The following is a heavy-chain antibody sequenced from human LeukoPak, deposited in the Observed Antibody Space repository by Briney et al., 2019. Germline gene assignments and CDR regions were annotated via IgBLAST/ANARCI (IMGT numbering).Heavy chain of an antibody. V-gene: IGHV1-3*01. CDR1: GYTFTSYW. CDR2: INAGNGNT. J-gene: IGHJ4*02. CDR3: AREIDRDGYNRFFDY. D-gene: IGHD5-24*01. Sequence: ASVKVSCKASGYTFTSYWIQWVRQAPGQGLEWMGWINAGNGNTKYSQKLQGRVTITRDTSASTAYMDLSSLRSEDTAVYYCAREIDRDGYNRFFDYWGQGTLVTVSS.